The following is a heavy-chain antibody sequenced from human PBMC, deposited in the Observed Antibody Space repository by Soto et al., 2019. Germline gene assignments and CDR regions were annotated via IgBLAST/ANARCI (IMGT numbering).Heavy chain of an antibody. CDR3: ARDQNDVWSGHFDY. J-gene: IGHJ4*02. V-gene: IGHV3-48*01. CDR2: ISSSSFTI. CDR1: GFTFSDYS. Sequence: EVHLVESGGRLVQPGGSLRLSCAASGFTFSDYSMNWVRQAPGRGLEWVSYISSSSFTIHYADSVEGRFAISRDKAKNSLYLQMNSLRAEDTALYYCARDQNDVWSGHFDYWGQGALVTFSS. D-gene: IGHD3-3*01.